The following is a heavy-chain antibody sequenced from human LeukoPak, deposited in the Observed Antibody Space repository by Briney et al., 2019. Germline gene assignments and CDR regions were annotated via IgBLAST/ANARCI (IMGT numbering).Heavy chain of an antibody. CDR1: GFTFSSYA. Sequence: GGSLRLSCAASGFTFSSYAMSWVRQAPGKGLEWVSAISGSGGSTYYADSVKGRFTISRDNSKNTLYLQMNSLRAEDTAVYYCAKDAGLYSSSWYKFDYWGQGTLVAVSS. V-gene: IGHV3-23*01. CDR2: ISGSGGST. D-gene: IGHD6-13*01. J-gene: IGHJ4*02. CDR3: AKDAGLYSSSWYKFDY.